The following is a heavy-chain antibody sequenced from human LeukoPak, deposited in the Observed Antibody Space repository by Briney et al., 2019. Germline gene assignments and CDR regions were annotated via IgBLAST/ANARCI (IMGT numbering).Heavy chain of an antibody. D-gene: IGHD6-19*01. Sequence: PSETLSLTCTVSGGSISSSSYYWGWIRQPPGKGLEWIGSIYYSGSTYYNPSLKSRVTMSVDTSKNQFSLKLSSVTAADTAVYYCARTRGGRDSSGWYYYYYMDVWGKGTTVTVSS. CDR2: IYYSGST. CDR1: GGSISSSSYY. CDR3: ARTRGGRDSSGWYYYYYMDV. J-gene: IGHJ6*03. V-gene: IGHV4-39*07.